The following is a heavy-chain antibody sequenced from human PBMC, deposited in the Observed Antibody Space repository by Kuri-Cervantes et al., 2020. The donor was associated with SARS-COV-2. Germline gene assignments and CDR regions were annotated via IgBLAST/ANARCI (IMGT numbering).Heavy chain of an antibody. D-gene: IGHD3-3*01. CDR1: GFIFSSYS. Sequence: GESLKISCVASGFIFSSYSMNWVRQAPGKGLEWVSSISSSSSYRYYADSVKGRFTISRDNAKNSLYLQMNSLRDEDTAVYYCARDTIFGVVIRESSAFDIWGQGTMVTVSS. CDR2: ISSSSSYR. J-gene: IGHJ3*02. CDR3: ARDTIFGVVIRESSAFDI. V-gene: IGHV3-21*01.